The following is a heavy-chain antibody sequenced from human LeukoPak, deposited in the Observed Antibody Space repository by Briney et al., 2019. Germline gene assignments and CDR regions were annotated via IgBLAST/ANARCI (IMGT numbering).Heavy chain of an antibody. D-gene: IGHD3-22*01. CDR1: GFIFSNYA. V-gene: IGHV3-30*02. J-gene: IGHJ4*02. CDR2: IWYDGTNK. CDR3: AKDTLDTSGYCFDY. Sequence: GGSLRLSCAASGFIFSNYAMHWVRQAPGKGLEWVAFIWYDGTNKYCADSVKGRFTISRDNSKNTLYLQMNSLRAEDTAVYYCAKDTLDTSGYCFDYWGQGTLVTVSS.